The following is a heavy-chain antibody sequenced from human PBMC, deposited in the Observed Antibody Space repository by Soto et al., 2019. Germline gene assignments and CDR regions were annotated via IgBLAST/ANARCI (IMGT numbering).Heavy chain of an antibody. CDR1: GFTFSSYG. V-gene: IGHV3-30*18. CDR3: AKVYDSSGYYYVEDAFDI. D-gene: IGHD3-22*01. Sequence: PGGSLRLSCAASGFTFSSYGMHWVRQAPGKGLEWVAVISYDGSNKYYADSVKGRFTISRDNSKNTLYLQMNSLRAEDTAVYYCAKVYDSSGYYYVEDAFDIWGQGTMVTVSS. J-gene: IGHJ3*02. CDR2: ISYDGSNK.